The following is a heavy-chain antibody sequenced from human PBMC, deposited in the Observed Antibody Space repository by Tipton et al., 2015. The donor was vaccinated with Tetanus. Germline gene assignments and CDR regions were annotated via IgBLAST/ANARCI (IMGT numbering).Heavy chain of an antibody. J-gene: IGHJ4*02. CDR1: GFTFSSYA. Sequence: SLRLSCSASGFTFSSYAMHWVRQAPGKGLEYVSAISSNGGSTYYADSVKGRFTISRDNSKNTLYLQMSSLRAEDTAVYYCVKDRSKYYHGSGSLGYWGQGTLVTVSS. CDR3: VKDRSKYYHGSGSLGY. D-gene: IGHD3-10*01. V-gene: IGHV3-64D*08. CDR2: ISSNGGST.